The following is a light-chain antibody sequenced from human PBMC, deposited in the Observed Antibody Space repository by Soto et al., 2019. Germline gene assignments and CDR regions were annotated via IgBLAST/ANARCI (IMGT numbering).Light chain of an antibody. J-gene: IGLJ1*01. CDR1: SSDVGGYNY. CDR2: DVS. CDR3: SSYTSSSTPNV. V-gene: IGLV2-14*01. Sequence: QSALTQPASVSGSPGQSITISCTGTSSDVGGYNYVSWYQQHPGKAPKVMIYDVSNRPSGVSNRFSGSKSGNTASLTISGLQAEDEADYYCSSYTSSSTPNVFGTGTKVT.